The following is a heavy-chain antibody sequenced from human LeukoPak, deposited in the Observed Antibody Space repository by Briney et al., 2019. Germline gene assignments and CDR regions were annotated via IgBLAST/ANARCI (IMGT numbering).Heavy chain of an antibody. Sequence: ASVKVSCKASGYTFTDYYMHWVRQAPGQGLEWMGWINPNSGGTNYAQKFQGRVTMARDTSISTAYMELSRLRSDDTAVYYCAREGPIVGATHLVDYWGQGTLVTVSS. CDR2: INPNSGGT. D-gene: IGHD1-26*01. CDR1: GYTFTDYY. CDR3: AREGPIVGATHLVDY. V-gene: IGHV1-2*02. J-gene: IGHJ4*02.